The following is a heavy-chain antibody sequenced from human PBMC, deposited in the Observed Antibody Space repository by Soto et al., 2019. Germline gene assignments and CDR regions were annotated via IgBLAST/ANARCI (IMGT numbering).Heavy chain of an antibody. CDR3: ARGTNSSWLDY. CDR1: GFTFNNYA. V-gene: IGHV3-33*01. D-gene: IGHD6-13*01. J-gene: IGHJ4*02. Sequence: GGSLRLSCAASGFTFNNYAMDWVRQAPGKGLEWVAVIWHDGSNKYYADSVKGRFTISRDKSKNTLYLQMNSLRADDTAVYYCARGTNSSWLDYWGQGALVTVSS. CDR2: IWHDGSNK.